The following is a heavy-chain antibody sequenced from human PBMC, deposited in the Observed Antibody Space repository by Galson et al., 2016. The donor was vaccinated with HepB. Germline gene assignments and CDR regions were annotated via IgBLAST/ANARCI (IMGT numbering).Heavy chain of an antibody. CDR1: GFTFSSYG. D-gene: IGHD2/OR15-2a*01. V-gene: IGHV3-33*01. Sequence: SLRLSCAASGFTFSSYGVHWVRQAPGKGLEWVAVIWYDGSNKYYADSVKGRFTISRDNSKNTLYLRMNSLRAEDTAVYYCATEAPILAPTLDYWGQGTLVTVSS. CDR2: IWYDGSNK. J-gene: IGHJ4*02. CDR3: ATEAPILAPTLDY.